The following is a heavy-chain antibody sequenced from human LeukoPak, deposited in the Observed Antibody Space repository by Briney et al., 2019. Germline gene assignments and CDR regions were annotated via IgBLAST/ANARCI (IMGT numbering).Heavy chain of an antibody. D-gene: IGHD3-16*01. Sequence: GASVKVSCKASGYIFTNYAMNWVRQAPGQGLEWMGYIKTSTGNPTYAQGFTGRFVFSLDTSVSTAYLQINNLKAEDTAVYYCARDQDVMVWGEIWGQGKMVTVSS. J-gene: IGHJ3*02. V-gene: IGHV7-4-1*02. CDR3: ARDQDVMVWGEI. CDR1: GYIFTNYA. CDR2: IKTSTGNP.